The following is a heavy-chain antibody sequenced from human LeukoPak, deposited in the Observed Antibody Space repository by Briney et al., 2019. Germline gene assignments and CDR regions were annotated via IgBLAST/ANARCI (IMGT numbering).Heavy chain of an antibody. CDR2: IWFDGSNK. CDR3: ARGGEFEAFDI. D-gene: IGHD3-16*01. CDR1: GFIFSSYG. Sequence: PGGPLRLSCAASGFIFSSYGMNWVRQAPGKGLEWVAIIWFDGSNKYYADSVKGRFTISRDSSKNTLYLQMNSLRAEDTAVYYCARGGEFEAFDIWGQGTMVTVSS. J-gene: IGHJ3*02. V-gene: IGHV3-33*01.